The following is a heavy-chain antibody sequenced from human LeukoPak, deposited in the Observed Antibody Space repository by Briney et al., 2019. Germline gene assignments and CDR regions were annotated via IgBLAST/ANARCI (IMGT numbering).Heavy chain of an antibody. CDR2: ISGSGGST. CDR1: GFTFSNYA. V-gene: IGHV3-23*01. D-gene: IGHD3-16*01. Sequence: GGSLRLSCAASGFTFSNYAMSWVRQAPGKGLEWVSDISGSGGSTYYADSVKGRFIISRDNSKNTLYLQMNSLRAEDTAVYYCARDSPSGLAFDIWGQGTMVTVSS. CDR3: ARDSPSGLAFDI. J-gene: IGHJ3*02.